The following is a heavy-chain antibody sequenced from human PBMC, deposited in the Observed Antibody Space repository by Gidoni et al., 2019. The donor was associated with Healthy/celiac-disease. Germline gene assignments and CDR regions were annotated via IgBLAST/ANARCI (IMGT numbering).Heavy chain of an antibody. CDR3: ARDPSYSYYFDY. Sequence: EVQLVEAGGGLVQPGGSLRLSCAAAGFTFSSYWMHWVRQAPGKGLVWVSRINRDGSSTSYADSVKGRFTISRDNAKNTLYLQMNSLRAEDTAVYYCARDPSYSYYFDYWGQGTLVTVSS. CDR1: GFTFSSYW. D-gene: IGHD5-12*01. CDR2: INRDGSST. V-gene: IGHV3-74*01. J-gene: IGHJ4*02.